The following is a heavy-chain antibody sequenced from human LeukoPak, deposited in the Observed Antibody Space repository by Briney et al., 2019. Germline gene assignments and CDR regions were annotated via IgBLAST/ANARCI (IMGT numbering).Heavy chain of an antibody. CDR1: GFSFSTYG. Sequence: GGSLRLSCAASGFSFSTYGMHWVRQAPGKGLEWVAFIRYDGSNKYYADSVKGRFTISRDNSKNTLYLQMNSLSAEDTAVYYCAKDRANWGSSFDYWGQGTLVTVSS. J-gene: IGHJ4*02. V-gene: IGHV3-30*02. CDR3: AKDRANWGSSFDY. D-gene: IGHD7-27*01. CDR2: IRYDGSNK.